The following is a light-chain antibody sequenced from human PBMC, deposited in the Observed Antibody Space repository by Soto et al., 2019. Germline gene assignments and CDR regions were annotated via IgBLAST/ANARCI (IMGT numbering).Light chain of an antibody. Sequence: QAVLTQPPSASGTPGQRVTISCSGNSSNIGSNTVNWYHQVPGTAPKLLIYSNNQRPSGVPDRFSGSKSGTSASLAISGLQSEDEADYYCAAWDDSLNGVVFGGGTQLTVL. CDR1: SSNIGSNT. J-gene: IGLJ2*01. CDR2: SNN. V-gene: IGLV1-44*01. CDR3: AAWDDSLNGVV.